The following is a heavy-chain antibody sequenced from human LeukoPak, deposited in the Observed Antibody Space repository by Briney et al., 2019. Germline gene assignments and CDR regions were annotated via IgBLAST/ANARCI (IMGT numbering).Heavy chain of an antibody. V-gene: IGHV4-34*01. D-gene: IGHD6-13*01. J-gene: IGHJ4*02. CDR3: ARGIAAAGREFDY. CDR1: GGSFSGYY. Sequence: SETLSLTCAVYGGSFSGYYWGWIRQPPGKGLEWIGEINHSGSTNYNPSLKSRVTISVDTSKNQFSLKLSSVTAADTAVYYCARGIAAAGREFDYWGQGTLVTVSS. CDR2: INHSGST.